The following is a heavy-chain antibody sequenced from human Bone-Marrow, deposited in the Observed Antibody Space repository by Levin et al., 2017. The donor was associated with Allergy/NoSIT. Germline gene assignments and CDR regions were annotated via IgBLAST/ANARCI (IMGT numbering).Heavy chain of an antibody. Sequence: PVASVKVSCKASGYTFTSYGISWVRQAPGQGLEWMGWISAYNGNTNYAQKLQGRVTMTTDTSTSTAYMELRSLRSDDTAVYYCARKGIAAAVDDAFDIWGQGTMVTVSS. CDR2: ISAYNGNT. V-gene: IGHV1-18*01. CDR1: GYTFTSYG. D-gene: IGHD6-13*01. CDR3: ARKGIAAAVDDAFDI. J-gene: IGHJ3*02.